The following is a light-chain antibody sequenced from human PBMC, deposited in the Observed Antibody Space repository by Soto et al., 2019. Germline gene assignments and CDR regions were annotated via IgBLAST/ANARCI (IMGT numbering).Light chain of an antibody. V-gene: IGKV3-15*01. J-gene: IGKJ1*01. Sequence: EIVMTQSPATLSVSPGERATLSCRASQSVSSNLAWYQQKPGQAPRLLMYGASTRATGIPDRFSGSGSGTEFTLTISSLQSEDFAVYYCQQHHNWHPWTFGQGTKVEIK. CDR1: QSVSSN. CDR3: QQHHNWHPWT. CDR2: GAS.